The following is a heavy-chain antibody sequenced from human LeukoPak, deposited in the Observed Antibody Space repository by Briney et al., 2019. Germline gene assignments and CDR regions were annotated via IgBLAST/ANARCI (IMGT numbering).Heavy chain of an antibody. CDR2: IIPIFGTA. V-gene: IGHV1-69*13. Sequence: GASVTVSCKASVGTFSSYAISWVRQAPGQGLEWMGGIIPIFGTANYAQKFRGRVTITADESTSTAYMELSSLRSEDTAVYYCARDNGGPYSNYPHFDYWGQGTLVTVSS. D-gene: IGHD4-11*01. J-gene: IGHJ4*02. CDR3: ARDNGGPYSNYPHFDY. CDR1: VGTFSSYA.